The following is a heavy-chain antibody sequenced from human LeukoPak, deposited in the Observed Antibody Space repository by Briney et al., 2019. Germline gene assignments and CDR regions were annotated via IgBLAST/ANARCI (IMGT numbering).Heavy chain of an antibody. CDR2: LSASGDYT. CDR1: GFNFDSCT. J-gene: IGHJ4*02. D-gene: IGHD3-3*01. V-gene: IGHV3-23*01. CDR3: IRGSGYTALDRDVFAN. Sequence: GGSLRLSCAASGFNFDSCTMTWVRQAAEKGLQWVSVLSASGDYTNYADSVKGRFTIFRDNSKNTLYLQMNSLRVEGTAVYYCIRGSGYTALDRDVFANWGQGTLVTVSS.